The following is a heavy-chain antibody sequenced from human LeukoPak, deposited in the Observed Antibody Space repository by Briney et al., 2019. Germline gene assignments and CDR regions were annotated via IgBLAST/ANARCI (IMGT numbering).Heavy chain of an antibody. CDR1: GGSISSYD. J-gene: IGHJ3*02. D-gene: IGHD3-22*01. CDR2: IYYSGST. CDR3: ARDLQAYDSSGYYYVGAFDI. V-gene: IGHV4-59*01. Sequence: SETLSLTCTVSGGSISSYDWSWIRQPPGKGLGWSGYIYYSGSTNYNPSLKSRVTISVDTSKNQFSLKLSSVTAADTAVYYCARDLQAYDSSGYYYVGAFDIWGQGTMVTVSS.